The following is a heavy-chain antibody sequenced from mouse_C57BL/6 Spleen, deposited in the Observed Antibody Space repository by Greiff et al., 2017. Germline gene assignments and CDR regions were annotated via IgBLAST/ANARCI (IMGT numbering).Heavy chain of an antibody. CDR2: IHPHSGST. V-gene: IGHV1-64*01. D-gene: IGHD4-1*01. Sequence: QVQLKQPGAELVKPGASVKLSCKASGYTFTSYWMHWVKQRPGQGLEWIGMIHPHSGSTNYNEKFKSKATLTVDKSSSTAYMQLSSLTSEDSAVYYCARASWDWYFDVWGTGTTVTVSS. CDR1: GYTFTSYW. CDR3: ARASWDWYFDV. J-gene: IGHJ1*03.